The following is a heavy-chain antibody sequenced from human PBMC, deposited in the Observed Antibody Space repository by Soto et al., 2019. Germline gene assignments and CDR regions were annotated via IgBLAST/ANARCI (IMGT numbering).Heavy chain of an antibody. D-gene: IGHD3-22*01. V-gene: IGHV3-20*04. Sequence: GGSLRLSCAASGFTFDDYGMSWVRQAPGKGLEWVSGINWNGGSTGYADSVKGRFTISRDNAKNSLYLQMNSLRAEDTALYYCARDNHYDSSSYGFDYWGQGTLVTVSS. J-gene: IGHJ4*02. CDR1: GFTFDDYG. CDR2: INWNGGST. CDR3: ARDNHYDSSSYGFDY.